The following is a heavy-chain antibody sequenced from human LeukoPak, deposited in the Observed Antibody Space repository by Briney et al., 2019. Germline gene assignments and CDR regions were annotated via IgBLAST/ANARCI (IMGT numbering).Heavy chain of an antibody. CDR3: ARDQDSSGYYYIDY. J-gene: IGHJ4*02. CDR1: GFTFSSYA. CDR2: IWYDGSNK. Sequence: GGSLRLSCAASGFTFSSYAMSWVRQAPGKGLEWVAVIWYDGSNKYYADSVKGRFTISRDNSKNTLYLQMNSLRAEDTAVYYCARDQDSSGYYYIDYWGQGTLVTVSS. D-gene: IGHD3-22*01. V-gene: IGHV3-33*08.